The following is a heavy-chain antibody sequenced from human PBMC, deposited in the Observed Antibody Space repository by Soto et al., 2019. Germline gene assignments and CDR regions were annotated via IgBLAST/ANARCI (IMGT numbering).Heavy chain of an antibody. V-gene: IGHV1-18*01. D-gene: IGHD1-26*01. CDR2: ISAYNVNT. CDR3: ARDGRIVGASLGY. Sequence: GASVKVSCKASCYTFTSYVISWVRQAPGQGLECIGRISAYNVNTNXXQKLQGRXXMTTDTSTSTAYMELXSLRSDYTALXYCARDGRIVGASLGYWAQGTLVTVSS. CDR1: CYTFTSYV. J-gene: IGHJ4*02.